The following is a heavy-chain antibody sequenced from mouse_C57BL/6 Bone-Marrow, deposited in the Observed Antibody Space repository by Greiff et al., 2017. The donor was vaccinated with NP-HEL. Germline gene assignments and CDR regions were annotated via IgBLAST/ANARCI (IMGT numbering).Heavy chain of an antibody. CDR3: ARQRRRRPMDY. J-gene: IGHJ4*01. CDR2: IYPGSGST. Sequence: QVQLKQSGAELVKPGASVKMSCKASGYTFTSYWITWVKQRPGQGLEWIGDIYPGSGSTNYNEKFKSKATLTVDTSSSTAYMQLSSLTSEDSAVYYCARQRRRRPMDYWGQGTSVTVSS. V-gene: IGHV1-55*01. CDR1: GYTFTSYW. D-gene: IGHD3-2*02.